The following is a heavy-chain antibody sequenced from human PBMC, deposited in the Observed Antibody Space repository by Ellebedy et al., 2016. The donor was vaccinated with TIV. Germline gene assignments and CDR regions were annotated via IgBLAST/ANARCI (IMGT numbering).Heavy chain of an antibody. J-gene: IGHJ4*02. CDR1: GYTFTSYY. V-gene: IGHV1-46*01. CDR3: ARGGASYDSSGYYGMGDY. D-gene: IGHD3-22*01. Sequence: AASVKVSCKASGYTFTSYYIHWVRQAPGQGIEWMGIINPSGGSTSYAQKFQGRVTMTRDTSTSTVYMELSSLRSEDTAVYYCARGGASYDSSGYYGMGDYWGQGTLVTVSS. CDR2: INPSGGST.